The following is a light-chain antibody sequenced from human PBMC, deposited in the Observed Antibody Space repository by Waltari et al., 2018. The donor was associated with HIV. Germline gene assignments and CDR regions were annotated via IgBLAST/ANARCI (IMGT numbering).Light chain of an antibody. CDR1: QTVISDY. Sequence: EIVLTQSPGTLSLSPGERATLSCRASQTVISDYLAWYQQKPGQAPRLLMYGASTRASGIPDRFSGSGSGTDFTLTISRLEPEDFAVYYCQQYGTSPRYTFGQGTKLEIK. CDR3: QQYGTSPRYT. V-gene: IGKV3-20*01. CDR2: GAS. J-gene: IGKJ2*01.